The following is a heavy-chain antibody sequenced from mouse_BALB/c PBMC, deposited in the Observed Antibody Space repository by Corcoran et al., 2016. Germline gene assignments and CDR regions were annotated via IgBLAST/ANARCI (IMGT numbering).Heavy chain of an antibody. D-gene: IGHD1-1*01. Sequence: EIQLQPSGPELVKPGAPVKITCTASEYTFTSYVMHWVKQKPGQGLEWIGYINPYNDGTKYNEKFKGKATLTADKSSSTAYMELSSLTSEDSAVYYCASRGDYYYGSSYYYAMDYWGQGTSVTVSS. J-gene: IGHJ4*01. CDR3: ASRGDYYYGSSYYYAMDY. CDR1: EYTFTSYV. CDR2: INPYNDGT. V-gene: IGHV1S136*01.